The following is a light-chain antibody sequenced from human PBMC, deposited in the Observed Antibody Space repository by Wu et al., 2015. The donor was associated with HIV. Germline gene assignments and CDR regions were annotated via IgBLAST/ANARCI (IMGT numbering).Light chain of an antibody. CDR2: GAS. Sequence: EIVMTQSPDTLSMSPGERATLSCRASQSVDNKLAWYQQKPGQAPRLLIYGASTRATGVPARFSGSGSGTEFTFTISSLQSEDFAVYYCQQYDTWRTFGQGTKVEIK. J-gene: IGKJ1*01. CDR1: QSVDNK. V-gene: IGKV3-15*01. CDR3: QQYDTWRT.